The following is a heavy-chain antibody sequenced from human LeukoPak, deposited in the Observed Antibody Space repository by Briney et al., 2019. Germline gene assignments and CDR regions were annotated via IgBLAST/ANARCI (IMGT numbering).Heavy chain of an antibody. J-gene: IGHJ3*01. CDR3: AKDRNTVTPSGAFDL. CDR1: GFTFSNYA. V-gene: IGHV3-23*01. Sequence: GGSLRLSCAASGFTFSNYAMSWVRQAPGKGLEGVSGISGSGGSTYYADSVKGRFTISRDNAKNTLYLQMNSLRAEDTAVYYCAKDRNTVTPSGAFDLWGQGTMVTVSS. CDR2: ISGSGGST. D-gene: IGHD4-17*01.